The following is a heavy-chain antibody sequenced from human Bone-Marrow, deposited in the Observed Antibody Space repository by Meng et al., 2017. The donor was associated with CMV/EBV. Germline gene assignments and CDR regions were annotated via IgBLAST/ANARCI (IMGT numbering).Heavy chain of an antibody. J-gene: IGHJ6*01. CDR1: GYTFSTYG. D-gene: IGHD3-3*01. V-gene: IGHV1-18*01. Sequence: ASVKVSCKAYGYTFSTYGLTWVRQAPGQGLEWMGWISAYNGKTQYTQSLQGRVTMTTDTSTSTGYMEMRSLRSDDAAIYYCATAFSSYDFWSGLHYNPYYFYGLDVCGQGTAVTVSS. CDR2: ISAYNGKT. CDR3: ATAFSSYDFWSGLHYNPYYFYGLDV.